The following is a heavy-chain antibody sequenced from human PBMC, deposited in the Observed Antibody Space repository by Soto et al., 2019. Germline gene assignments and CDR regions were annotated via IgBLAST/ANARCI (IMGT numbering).Heavy chain of an antibody. J-gene: IGHJ4*02. CDR1: GFTFSDYY. CDR3: ARERYSYGPYYFDY. CDR2: ITSSGSTT. D-gene: IGHD5-18*01. V-gene: IGHV3-11*01. Sequence: QVQLVESGGDLVKPGGSLRLSCAASGFTFSDYYMSWIRQAPGKGLEWVSSITSSGSTTYYTDSVKGRFTISWDNAKNSLYLQMNSLRAEDTAVYYCARERYSYGPYYFDYWGQGTLVTVSS.